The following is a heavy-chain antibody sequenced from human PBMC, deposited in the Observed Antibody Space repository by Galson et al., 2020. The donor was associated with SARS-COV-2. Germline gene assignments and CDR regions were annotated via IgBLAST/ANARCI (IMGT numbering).Heavy chain of an antibody. J-gene: IGHJ6*02. CDR1: GFTFSSYW. CDR3: ARDSIAADNNYYHYGMDV. V-gene: IGHV3-7*03. CDR2: IKQDGSDK. Sequence: GESLKISCAASGFTFSSYWMSWVRQAPGKGLEWVANIKQDGSDKYYVDSVKGRYTISRDNAKNSLYLQMNSLRAEDTAVYYCARDSIAADNNYYHYGMDVWGQGTTVTVSS. D-gene: IGHD6-13*01.